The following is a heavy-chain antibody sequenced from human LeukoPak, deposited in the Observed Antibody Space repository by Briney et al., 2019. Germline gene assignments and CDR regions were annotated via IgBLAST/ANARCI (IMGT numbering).Heavy chain of an antibody. CDR3: ATAVSDY. D-gene: IGHD5/OR15-5a*01. CDR1: GFTFSSYA. Sequence: QTGGSLRLSCEASGFTFSSYAMNWVRQAPGKGLEWVSYISSGGDTIYYADSVKGRFTISRDNAKNSLYLQMNSLRDEDTAVYYCATAVSDYWGQGTLVTVSS. V-gene: IGHV3-48*03. J-gene: IGHJ4*02. CDR2: ISSGGDTI.